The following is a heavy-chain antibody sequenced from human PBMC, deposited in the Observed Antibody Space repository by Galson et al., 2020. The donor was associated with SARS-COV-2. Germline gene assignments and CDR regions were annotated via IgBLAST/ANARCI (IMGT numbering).Heavy chain of an antibody. Sequence: SETLSLTCTVSGGSISSSSYYWGWIRQPPGKGLEWIGSIYYSGSTYYNPSLKSRVTISVDTSKNQFSLKLSSVTAAVTAVYYCASLYYDFWSGSNHFDYWGQGTLVTVSS. D-gene: IGHD3-3*01. CDR1: GGSISSSSYY. CDR2: IYYSGST. V-gene: IGHV4-39*07. J-gene: IGHJ4*02. CDR3: ASLYYDFWSGSNHFDY.